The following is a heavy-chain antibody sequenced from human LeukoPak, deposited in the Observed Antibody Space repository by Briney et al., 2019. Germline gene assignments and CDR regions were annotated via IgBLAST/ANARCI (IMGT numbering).Heavy chain of an antibody. J-gene: IGHJ4*02. D-gene: IGHD4-17*01. CDR2: INNSGYST. V-gene: IGHV3-23*01. CDR1: GFTFSSYS. Sequence: PGGSLRLSCAASGFTFSSYSMNWVRQAPGKGLEWVSGINNSGYSTYYANSVKGRFTISRDNSKNRLYLEMNSLRAEDTAVYYCAKFTMTTRLDYWGQGILVTVSS. CDR3: AKFTMTTRLDY.